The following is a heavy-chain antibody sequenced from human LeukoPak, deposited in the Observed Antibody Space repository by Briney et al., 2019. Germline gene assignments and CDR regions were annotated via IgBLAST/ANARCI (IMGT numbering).Heavy chain of an antibody. Sequence: SETLSLTCTVSGGSISSGSYYWSWIRQPAGKGLEWIGRIYTSGSTNYNPSLKSRVTISVDTSKNQFSLKLSSVIAADTAVYYCARQPLRSEGWFDPWGQGTLVTVSS. V-gene: IGHV4-61*02. CDR2: IYTSGST. J-gene: IGHJ5*02. CDR3: ARQPLRSEGWFDP. CDR1: GGSISSGSYY. D-gene: IGHD2-15*01.